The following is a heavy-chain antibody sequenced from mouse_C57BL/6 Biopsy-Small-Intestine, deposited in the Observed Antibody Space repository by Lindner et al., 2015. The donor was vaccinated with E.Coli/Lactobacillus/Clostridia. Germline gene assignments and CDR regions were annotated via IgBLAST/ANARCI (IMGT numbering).Heavy chain of an antibody. J-gene: IGHJ4*01. D-gene: IGHD2-2*01. CDR1: GYLFTSYG. CDR3: ARTRSGYGDNTFEDH. CDR2: VSAYNGKT. V-gene: IGHV1S134*01. Sequence: SVKVSCKASGYLFTSYGFSWVRQVPGQGLEWLGWVSAYNGKTIYAQSVQGRVSMTTDSSTRTAYMELRSLTSDDTAVYFCARTRSGYGDNTFEDHWGQGTLVAASS.